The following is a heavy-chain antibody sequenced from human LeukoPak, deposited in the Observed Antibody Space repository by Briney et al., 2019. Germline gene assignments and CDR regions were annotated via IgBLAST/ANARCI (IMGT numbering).Heavy chain of an antibody. Sequence: SQTLSLTCAISGDSLSNNNVAWNWIRQSPSRGLEWLGRTYYRSKWNTDYAVSVKSRITINSDTSKNQFSLQLSSATPEDTAVYYCARGCYSSFDYWDQGTLVTVSS. CDR1: GDSLSNNNVA. CDR3: ARGCYSSFDY. V-gene: IGHV6-1*01. CDR2: TYYRSKWNT. D-gene: IGHD5-18*01. J-gene: IGHJ4*02.